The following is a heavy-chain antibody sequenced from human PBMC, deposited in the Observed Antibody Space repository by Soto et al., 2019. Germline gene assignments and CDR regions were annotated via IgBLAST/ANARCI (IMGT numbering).Heavy chain of an antibody. D-gene: IGHD3-16*01. Sequence: PGGSLKLSCAGSGFTFSSYGMHWVRQAPGKGLEWVAVISYDGSDKYYGDSVKGRFTISRDDSKNTLYLQMNSLRVEDTAIYYCAKTAGYDYVWGSSGLDSWGQGTLVTVSS. CDR2: ISYDGSDK. CDR1: GFTFSSYG. V-gene: IGHV3-30*18. CDR3: AKTAGYDYVWGSSGLDS. J-gene: IGHJ5*01.